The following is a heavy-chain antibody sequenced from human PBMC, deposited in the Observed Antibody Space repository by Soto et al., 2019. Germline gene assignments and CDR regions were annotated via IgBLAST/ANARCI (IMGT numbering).Heavy chain of an antibody. V-gene: IGHV5-51*01. CDR1: GCNFLKYW. CDR2: IYPGDSDT. D-gene: IGHD3-16*02. CDR3: ARPIEGSFGMDV. Sequence: GESLKISCKASGCNFLKYWVAWVRQVPGKGLEWVGNIYPGDSDTRYSPSFQGHVTISADKSITTAYLQWNSLEASDAGMYFCARPIEGSFGMDVWGRGTTVTVSS. J-gene: IGHJ6*02.